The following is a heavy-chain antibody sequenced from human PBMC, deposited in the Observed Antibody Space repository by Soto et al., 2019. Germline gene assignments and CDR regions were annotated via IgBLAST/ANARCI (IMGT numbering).Heavy chain of an antibody. J-gene: IGHJ2*01. D-gene: IGHD4-17*01. Sequence: GASVKVSCKASGYTFTSYGISWVRQAPGQGLEWMGWISAYNGNTNYAQKLQGRVTMTTDTSTSTAYMELRSLRSDDTAVYYCARVPWRLTTVPANWYFDLWGRGTLVTVSS. CDR3: ARVPWRLTTVPANWYFDL. CDR1: GYTFTSYG. CDR2: ISAYNGNT. V-gene: IGHV1-18*01.